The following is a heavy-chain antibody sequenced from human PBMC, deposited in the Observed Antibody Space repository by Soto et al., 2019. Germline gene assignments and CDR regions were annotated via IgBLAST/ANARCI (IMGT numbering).Heavy chain of an antibody. D-gene: IGHD3-10*01. V-gene: IGHV1-2*04. J-gene: IGHJ6*02. CDR1: GYTFTGYY. CDR3: ASAIGQRFGDNDGMDV. CDR2: INPNSGGT. Sequence: QVQLVQSGAEVKKPGASVKVSCKASGYTFTGYYMHWVRQAPGQGLEWMGWINPNSGGTNYAQQFQGWGTMTRDTSISTAYMELGRLRSADTAVYYCASAIGQRFGDNDGMDVWGQGTTVTVSS.